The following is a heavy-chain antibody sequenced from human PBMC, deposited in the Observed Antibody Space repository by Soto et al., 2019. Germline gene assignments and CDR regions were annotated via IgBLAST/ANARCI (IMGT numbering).Heavy chain of an antibody. CDR2: INPGSAKT. V-gene: IGHV1-3*01. CDR1: GYIFTTCT. D-gene: IGHD3-22*01. Sequence: ASVKVSCKSSGYIFTTCTINWGRRAPGQGLEWMGWINPGSAKTKYSQNFQGRVAITGDTSASTAYVELNSLRSDDTAVYYCARQTAYNYYDSTDAFDIWGQGTMVTVSS. J-gene: IGHJ3*02. CDR3: ARQTAYNYYDSTDAFDI.